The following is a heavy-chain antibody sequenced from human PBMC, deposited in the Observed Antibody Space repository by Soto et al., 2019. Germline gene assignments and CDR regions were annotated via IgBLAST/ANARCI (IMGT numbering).Heavy chain of an antibody. CDR1: GFTFRSYG. Sequence: QVQLVESGGGVVQPGRSLRLSCAASGFTFRSYGMHWVRQAPGKGLEWVAVIWYDGSNKYDADSVKGRFTISRDNSKNTLYLQMSSRRPEDRAVYYCAIGRDVLRYLDWLRSSCFDPWGQGTLVPVSS. J-gene: IGHJ5*02. D-gene: IGHD3-9*01. CDR3: AIGRDVLRYLDWLRSSCFDP. CDR2: IWYDGSNK. V-gene: IGHV3-33*01.